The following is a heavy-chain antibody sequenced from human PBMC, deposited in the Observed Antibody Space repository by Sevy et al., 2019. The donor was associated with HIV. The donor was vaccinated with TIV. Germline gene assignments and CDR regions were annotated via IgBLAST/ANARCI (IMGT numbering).Heavy chain of an antibody. CDR1: GFTFSNAW. Sequence: GGSLRLSCAASGFTFSNAWMSWVRQAPGKGLEWVGRIKRKTDGGTTDYAAPVKGRFTISRDDSKNTRYLQMNSLKTDDTAVYYCTTTGVVVPAAMYYYGMDVWGQGTTVTVSS. D-gene: IGHD2-2*01. CDR2: IKRKTDGGTT. V-gene: IGHV3-15*01. CDR3: TTTGVVVPAAMYYYGMDV. J-gene: IGHJ6*02.